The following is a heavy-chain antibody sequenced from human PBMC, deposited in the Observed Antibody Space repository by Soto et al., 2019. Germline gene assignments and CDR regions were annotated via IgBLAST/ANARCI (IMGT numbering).Heavy chain of an antibody. J-gene: IGHJ4*02. CDR1: GDSVSSNSAA. V-gene: IGHV6-1*01. CDR2: TYYRSKWYT. D-gene: IGHD5-12*01. CDR3: ARGPRRDGYNYEGLDY. Sequence: SQTLSLTCAISGDSVSSNSAAWNWIRQSPSRGLEWLGRTYYRSKWYTDYEVSVKSRITINPDTSKNQFSLQLNSVTPEDTAVYYCARGPRRDGYNYEGLDYWGQGTLVTVSS.